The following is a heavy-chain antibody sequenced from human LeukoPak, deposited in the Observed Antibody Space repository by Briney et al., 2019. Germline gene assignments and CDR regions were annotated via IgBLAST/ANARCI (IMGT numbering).Heavy chain of an antibody. CDR1: GGTFSSYA. CDR2: IIPIFGTA. CDR3: ARDLSYDSSGYYPNGY. Sequence: ASVKVSCKASGGTFSSYAISWVRQAPGQGLEWMGGIIPIFGTANYAQKFQGRVTITADESTSTAYMELSSLRSEDTAVYYCARDLSYDSSGYYPNGYWGQGTLVTVSS. V-gene: IGHV1-69*13. J-gene: IGHJ4*02. D-gene: IGHD3-22*01.